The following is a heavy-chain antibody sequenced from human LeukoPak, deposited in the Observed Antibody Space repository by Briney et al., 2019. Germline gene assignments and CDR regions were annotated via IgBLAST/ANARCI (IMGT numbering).Heavy chain of an antibody. CDR1: GFTFSSYG. V-gene: IGHV3-30*02. J-gene: IGHJ6*02. D-gene: IGHD6-13*01. CDR3: AREKRDHSSSWYRADYYYYGMDV. CDR2: IRYDGSNK. Sequence: PGGSLRLSCAASGFTFSSYGMHWVRQAPGKGLEWVAFIRYDGSNKYYADSVKGRFTISGDNSKNTLYLQMNSLRAEDTAVHYCAREKRDHSSSWYRADYYYYGMDVWGQGTTVTVSS.